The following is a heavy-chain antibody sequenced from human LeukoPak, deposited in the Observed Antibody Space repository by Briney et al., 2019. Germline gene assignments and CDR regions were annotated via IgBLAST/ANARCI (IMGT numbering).Heavy chain of an antibody. V-gene: IGHV4-4*07. Sequence: SETLSLTCTVSGGSLSSYYGSWIRQPAGKGLEWIGRIYTSGSTNYNPSRKSRVTISVDKSKNPFALKLSSVTAAYPAVYYCARATMIVGWFDPWGQGTLVTVCS. D-gene: IGHD3-22*01. CDR3: ARATMIVGWFDP. J-gene: IGHJ5*02. CDR2: IYTSGST. CDR1: GGSLSSYY.